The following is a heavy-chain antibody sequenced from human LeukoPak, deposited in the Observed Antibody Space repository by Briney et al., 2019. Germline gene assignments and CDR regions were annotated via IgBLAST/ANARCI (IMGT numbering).Heavy chain of an antibody. CDR2: INSDEITT. CDR1: GFTFNSYW. Sequence: GGSLRLSCAASGFTFNSYWIHWVRQAPGKGLMWVSRINSDEITTSYADSVKGRFTISRDNAKNTLYLQINSLRVEDTAVYYCAKATAPHLGYAFDIWGQGTMVIVFS. D-gene: IGHD7-27*01. J-gene: IGHJ3*02. V-gene: IGHV3-74*01. CDR3: AKATAPHLGYAFDI.